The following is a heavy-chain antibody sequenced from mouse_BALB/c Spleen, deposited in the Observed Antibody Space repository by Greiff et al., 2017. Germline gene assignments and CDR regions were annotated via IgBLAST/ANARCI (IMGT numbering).Heavy chain of an antibody. D-gene: IGHD2-1*01. CDR2: ISSGGST. J-gene: IGHJ4*01. Sequence: EVQLVESGGGLVKPGGSLKLSCAASGFTFSSYAMSWVRQTPEKRLEWVASISSGGSTYYPDSVKGRFTISRDNARNILYLQMSSLRSEDTAMYYCARDDYYGNYYAMDYWGQGTSVTVSS. V-gene: IGHV5-6-5*01. CDR3: ARDDYYGNYYAMDY. CDR1: GFTFSSYA.